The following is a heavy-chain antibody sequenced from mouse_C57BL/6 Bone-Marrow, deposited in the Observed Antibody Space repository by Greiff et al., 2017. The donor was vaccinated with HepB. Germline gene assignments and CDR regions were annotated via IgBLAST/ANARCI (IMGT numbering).Heavy chain of an antibody. CDR1: GFSFNTYA. CDR2: IRSKSNNYAT. J-gene: IGHJ3*01. Sequence: EVLLVESGGGLVQPKGSLKLSCAASGFSFNTYAMNWVRQAPGKGLEWVARIRSKSNNYATYYADSVKDRFTISRDDSESMLYLQMNNLKTEDTAMYYCVYSNYFAWFAYWGQGTLVTVSA. D-gene: IGHD2-5*01. CDR3: VYSNYFAWFAY. V-gene: IGHV10-1*01.